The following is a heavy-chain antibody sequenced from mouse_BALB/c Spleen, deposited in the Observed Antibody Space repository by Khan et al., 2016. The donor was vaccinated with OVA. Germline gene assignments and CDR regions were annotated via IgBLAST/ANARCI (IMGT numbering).Heavy chain of an antibody. Sequence: QVQLKQSGAELARPGASVKMSCKASGYTFTSYTIHWIKMRPGQGLEWIGFINPSNGYTNYNQKFKDKATLTADNSSTTVYMQMSSLTSDDSAVYTWVRDGAYRRNGGCFAYWGQGTLVTVSA. CDR1: GYTFTSYT. D-gene: IGHD1-2*01. CDR2: INPSNGYT. CDR3: VRDGAYRRNGGCFAY. V-gene: IGHV1-4*01. J-gene: IGHJ3*01.